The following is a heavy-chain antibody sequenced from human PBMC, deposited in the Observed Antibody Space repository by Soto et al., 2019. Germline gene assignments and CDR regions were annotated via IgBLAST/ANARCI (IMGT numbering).Heavy chain of an antibody. CDR3: TFFFSSRRRHTRLTSGLGIPAE. V-gene: IGHV3-49*02. D-gene: IGHD3-9*01. Sequence: GKGLERVGFIRSKAYGGTTEYAASVKGRFTISRDDSKSIAYLQMNSLKTEDTAVYYCTFFFSSRRRHTRLTSGLGIPAE. J-gene: IGHJ1*01. CDR2: IRSKAYGGTT.